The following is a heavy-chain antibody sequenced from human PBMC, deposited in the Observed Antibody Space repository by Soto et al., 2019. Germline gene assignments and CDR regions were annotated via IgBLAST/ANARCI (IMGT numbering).Heavy chain of an antibody. CDR1: GFTFSSYS. Sequence: GGSLRLSCAASGFTFSSYSMSWVHQAPGKGLEWVSGFRTSGDGGTTYYADSVKGRFTISRDNSKNMLFLQMNSLRAEDTAIYYCAKKVNSGPGSQYFDYWGQRTLVTVSS. J-gene: IGHJ4*02. V-gene: IGHV3-23*01. CDR3: AKKVNSGPGSQYFDY. CDR2: FRTSGDGGTT. D-gene: IGHD3-10*01.